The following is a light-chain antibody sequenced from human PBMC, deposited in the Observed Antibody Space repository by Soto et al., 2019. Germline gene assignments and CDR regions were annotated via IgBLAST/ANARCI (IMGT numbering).Light chain of an antibody. J-gene: IGKJ4*01. CDR1: QHVTTTY. CDR3: QQNDSSFT. CDR2: GAS. Sequence: IVLTQSPATLSLSPGERATLSCTASQHVTTTYIAWYQQKFGQAPRLLIYGASTRATGTPDRFTGGGFGTDFTLPISRVEPEDFAVYYCQQNDSSFTFGGGTKVEMK. V-gene: IGKV3-20*01.